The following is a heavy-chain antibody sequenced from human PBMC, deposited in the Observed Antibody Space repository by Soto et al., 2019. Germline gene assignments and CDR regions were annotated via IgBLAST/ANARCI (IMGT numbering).Heavy chain of an antibody. CDR1: CGSISSCGYY. V-gene: IGHV4-31*03. D-gene: IGHD3-10*01. Sequence: SETLSLTCTVSCGSISSCGYYWSWIRQHPGKGLEWIGYIYYSGSTYYNPSLKSRVTISVDTSKNQFSLKLSSVTAADTAVYYCARGAHYISPFRWFVPWGQGTLVTVSS. CDR3: ARGAHYISPFRWFVP. J-gene: IGHJ5*02. CDR2: IYYSGST.